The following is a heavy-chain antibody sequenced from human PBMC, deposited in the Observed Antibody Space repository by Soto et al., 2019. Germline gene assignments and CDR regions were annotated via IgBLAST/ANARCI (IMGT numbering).Heavy chain of an antibody. Sequence: ASVKVSCKASGYTFTSYGISWVRQAPGQGLEWMGWISAYNGNTNYAQKFQERVTITRDMSTSTAYMELSSLRSEDTAVYYCAADYMPARHYDSSGYLSDAFDIWGQGTMVTVSS. J-gene: IGHJ3*02. CDR2: ISAYNGNT. D-gene: IGHD3-22*01. V-gene: IGHV1-18*04. CDR3: AADYMPARHYDSSGYLSDAFDI. CDR1: GYTFTSYG.